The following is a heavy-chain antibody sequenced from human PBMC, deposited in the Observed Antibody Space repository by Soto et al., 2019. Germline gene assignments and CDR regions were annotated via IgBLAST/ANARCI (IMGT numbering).Heavy chain of an antibody. J-gene: IGHJ4*02. CDR2: IYYSGST. CDR1: GGSITRSSYY. Sequence: SDTLSLTCTVSGGSITRSSYYWGWIRQPPGKGLEWIGSIYYSGSTYYNPSLKSRVTISVDTSKNQFSLKLSSVTAADTAVYYCMLGSGWKDFEYWGQGTLVTVS. V-gene: IGHV4-39*01. D-gene: IGHD3-22*01. CDR3: MLGSGWKDFEY.